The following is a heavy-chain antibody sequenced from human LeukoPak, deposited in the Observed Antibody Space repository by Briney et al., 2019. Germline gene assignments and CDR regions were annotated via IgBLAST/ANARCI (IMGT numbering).Heavy chain of an antibody. CDR1: GFTFDHYG. V-gene: IGHV3-11*04. J-gene: IGHJ4*02. D-gene: IGHD3-10*01. CDR3: ARGHYGLDY. Sequence: PVGSLRLSCAASGFTFDHYGMTWIRQAPGKGLEWVSYIHGNGNPIYYADSVKGRFTISRDNAKNSLYLQMNSLRAEDTAVYYCARGHYGLDYWGQGTLVTVSS. CDR2: IHGNGNPI.